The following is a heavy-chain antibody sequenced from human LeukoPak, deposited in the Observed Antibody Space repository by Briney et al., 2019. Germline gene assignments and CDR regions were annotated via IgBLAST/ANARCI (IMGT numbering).Heavy chain of an antibody. V-gene: IGHV4-30-2*01. CDR1: GGSISSGPYS. Sequence: SQTLSLTCAVSGGSISSGPYSWSWIRQPPGKGLEWIDYIFHSGSTDYSPSLRSRVTISVDKSKNQFSLKLRPVTAADTAVYFCARDGAVAGLDLWGQGTLVTVSS. D-gene: IGHD6-19*01. J-gene: IGHJ5*02. CDR3: ARDGAVAGLDL. CDR2: IFHSGST.